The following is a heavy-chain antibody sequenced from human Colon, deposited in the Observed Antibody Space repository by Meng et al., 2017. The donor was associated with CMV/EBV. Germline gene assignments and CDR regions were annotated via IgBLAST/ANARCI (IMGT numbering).Heavy chain of an antibody. D-gene: IGHD1-1*01. CDR2: INWNGAST. CDR3: AKLSGTETFFDF. J-gene: IGHJ4*02. CDR1: GFKFDDYG. Sequence: GGSLRLSCVASGFKFDDYGMSWVRQSPGKGLQWVAGINWNGASTGYADSVRGWFTISRDNAKNSLYLQINSLRVEDAAFYYCAKLSGTETFFDFWGQGTLVTVSS. V-gene: IGHV3-20*04.